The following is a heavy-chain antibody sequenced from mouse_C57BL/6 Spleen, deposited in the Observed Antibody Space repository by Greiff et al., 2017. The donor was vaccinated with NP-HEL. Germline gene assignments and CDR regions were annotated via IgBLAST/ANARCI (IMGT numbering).Heavy chain of an antibody. Sequence: QVQLQQSGPELVKPGASVKISCKASGYAFSSSWMNWVKQRPGKGLEWIGRIYPGDGDTNYNGKFKGKATLTADKSSSTAYMQLSSLTSEDSAVYFCARGEPVGGSSLYWYFDVWGTGTTVTVSS. CDR3: ARGEPVGGSSLYWYFDV. V-gene: IGHV1-82*01. D-gene: IGHD1-1*01. CDR1: GYAFSSSW. CDR2: IYPGDGDT. J-gene: IGHJ1*03.